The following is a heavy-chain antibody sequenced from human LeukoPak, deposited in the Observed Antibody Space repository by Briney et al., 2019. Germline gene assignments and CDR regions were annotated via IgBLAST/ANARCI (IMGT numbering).Heavy chain of an antibody. CDR1: GFTFSSYA. D-gene: IGHD6-6*01. V-gene: IGHV3-30-3*01. CDR2: ISYDGSNK. CDR3: ARDFKYSSSGFKFDY. J-gene: IGHJ4*02. Sequence: GRSLRLSCAASGFTFSSYAMHWVRQAPGKGLEWVAVISYDGSNKYYADSVKGRFTISRDNAKNSLYLQMNSLRAEDTAVYYCARDFKYSSSGFKFDYWGQGTLVTVSS.